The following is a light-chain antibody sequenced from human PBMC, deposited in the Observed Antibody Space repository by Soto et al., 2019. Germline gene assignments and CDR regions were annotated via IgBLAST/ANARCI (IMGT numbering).Light chain of an antibody. Sequence: QSVLTQPPSASGTPGQRVTISCSGSSSNVETAYAHWYQQLPGTAPKLLIYRGNQRPSGVPDRFSGSKSGTSASLAISGLRSEDEAVYYCAAWDDSLNAPIFGGGTKVTVL. CDR3: AAWDDSLNAPI. CDR2: RGN. V-gene: IGLV1-47*01. CDR1: SSNVETAY. J-gene: IGLJ2*01.